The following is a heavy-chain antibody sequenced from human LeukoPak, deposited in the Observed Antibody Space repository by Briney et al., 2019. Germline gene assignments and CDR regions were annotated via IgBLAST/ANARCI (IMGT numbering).Heavy chain of an antibody. CDR3: ASGGEDAFDI. D-gene: IGHD2-15*01. V-gene: IGHV4-30-2*01. Sequence: SETLSLTCTIFGDSIKNEDYYWNWIRQPPGKGLEWIGYISEIGTTYYNPSLESRVTISVDRSKNQVSLRLTSVTAADTAVYYCASGGEDAFDIWGQGTMVTVSS. J-gene: IGHJ3*02. CDR2: ISEIGTT. CDR1: GDSIKNEDYY.